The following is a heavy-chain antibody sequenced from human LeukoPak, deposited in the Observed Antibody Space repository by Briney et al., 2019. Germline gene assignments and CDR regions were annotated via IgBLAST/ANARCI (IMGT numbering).Heavy chain of an antibody. CDR2: IYYSGST. Sequence: PSETLSLTCTVSGGSISSYYWSWIRQPPGKGLEWIGYIYYSGSTNYNPSLKSRVTISVDTSKNQFSLKLSSVTAADTAVYYCARRAYSGSYYVYFDYWGQGTLVTVSS. V-gene: IGHV4-59*08. J-gene: IGHJ4*02. CDR1: GGSISSYY. CDR3: ARRAYSGSYYVYFDY. D-gene: IGHD1-26*01.